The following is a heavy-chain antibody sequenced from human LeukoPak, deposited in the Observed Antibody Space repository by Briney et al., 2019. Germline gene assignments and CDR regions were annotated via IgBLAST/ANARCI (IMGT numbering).Heavy chain of an antibody. Sequence: SETLSLTCAVYGGSFSGYYWSWIRQPPGKGLEWIGEINHSGSTNYNPSLKSRVTISVDTSKNQFSLKLSSVTAADTAVYYCARRGVLLWFGELSLRPANWFDPWGQGTLVTVSS. D-gene: IGHD3-10*01. CDR3: ARRGVLLWFGELSLRPANWFDP. V-gene: IGHV4-34*01. CDR1: GGSFSGYY. CDR2: INHSGST. J-gene: IGHJ5*02.